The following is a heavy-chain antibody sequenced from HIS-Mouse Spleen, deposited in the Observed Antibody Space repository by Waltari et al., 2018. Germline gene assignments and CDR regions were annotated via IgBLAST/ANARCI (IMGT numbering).Heavy chain of an antibody. CDR2: IYYSGRT. V-gene: IGHV4-39*07. J-gene: IGHJ2*01. CDR1: GGSISSSSYY. Sequence: QLQLQESGPGLVKPSETLSLTCTVSGGSISSSSYYWGWIRQPPGKGLGWIGSIYYSGRTYYNPYLKSRVTISVDTSKNQFSLKLSSVTAADTAVYYCAREIPYSSSWYDWYFDLWGRGTLVTVSS. D-gene: IGHD6-13*01. CDR3: AREIPYSSSWYDWYFDL.